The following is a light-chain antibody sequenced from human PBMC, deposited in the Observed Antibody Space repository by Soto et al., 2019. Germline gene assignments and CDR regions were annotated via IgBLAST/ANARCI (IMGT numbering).Light chain of an antibody. CDR3: QQYGTSPPT. V-gene: IGKV3-20*01. Sequence: EIVLTQSPGTLSLSPGERATLSCRASQSVGSSYLAWYQQKPGQAPRLLIYGSSTRATGIPDRFSGGGSGTDFTLTSGGLEPEDFAVYFCQQYGTSPPTFGQGAKLEIK. CDR2: GSS. J-gene: IGKJ1*01. CDR1: QSVGSSY.